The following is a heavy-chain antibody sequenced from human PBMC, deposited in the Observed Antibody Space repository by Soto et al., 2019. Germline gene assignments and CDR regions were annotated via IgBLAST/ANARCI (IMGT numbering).Heavy chain of an antibody. V-gene: IGHV3-30-3*01. CDR2: ISHDGSKK. CDR3: ARDHFPNGWPRFDQ. D-gene: IGHD6-19*01. Sequence: GGSLRLSCAASGFTFNNYAIAWVRQAPGKGLQWVAVISHDGSKKYYADSVRGRFTISRDNSNNMVYLQMSTLRPNDTAVYYCARDHFPNGWPRFDQWDQGTMVTVSS. J-gene: IGHJ4*02. CDR1: GFTFNNYA.